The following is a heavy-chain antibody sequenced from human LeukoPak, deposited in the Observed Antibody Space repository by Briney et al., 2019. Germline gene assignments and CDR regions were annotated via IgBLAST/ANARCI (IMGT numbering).Heavy chain of an antibody. CDR3: ARRPYCSSTSCPYYFDY. J-gene: IGHJ4*02. Sequence: GESLKISCKGSGYSFTSYWIGWVRQMPGKGLEWMGIIYPGDSDTRYSPSFQGQVTISADKSISTAYLQWSSLKASDTAMYYCARRPYCSSTSCPYYFDYWGQGTLVTVSS. D-gene: IGHD2-2*01. CDR1: GYSFTSYW. V-gene: IGHV5-51*01. CDR2: IYPGDSDT.